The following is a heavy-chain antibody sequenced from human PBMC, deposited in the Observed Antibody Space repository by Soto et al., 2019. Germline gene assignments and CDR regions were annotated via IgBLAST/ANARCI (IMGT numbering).Heavy chain of an antibody. J-gene: IGHJ5*02. V-gene: IGHV1-69*13. D-gene: IGHD3-10*01. CDR3: ARVGLVRGVIITPYDP. Sequence: GASVKVSCKASGYTFTSYDINWVRQATGQGLEWMGGIIPIFGTANYAQKFQGRGTITADESTSTAYMELSSLRSEDTAVYYCARVGLVRGVIITPYDPWGQGTLVTVSS. CDR2: IIPIFGTA. CDR1: GYTFTSYD.